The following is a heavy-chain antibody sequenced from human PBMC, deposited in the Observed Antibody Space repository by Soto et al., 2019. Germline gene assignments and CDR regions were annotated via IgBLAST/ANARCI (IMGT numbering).Heavy chain of an antibody. CDR3: VKDTSYYHSSGYYYDRLSPTDWYFDL. Sequence: VGSLRLSCSASGFTFTGYAIHWVRQAPGKGLEYVSGVSGYGGSTYYADSVKGRFTMSRDNSKNTLSLQMTGLRPEDTALYYCVKDTSYYHSSGYYYDRLSPTDWYFDLWGRGTLVTVSS. D-gene: IGHD3-22*01. CDR1: GFTFTGYA. V-gene: IGHV3-64D*06. CDR2: VSGYGGST. J-gene: IGHJ2*01.